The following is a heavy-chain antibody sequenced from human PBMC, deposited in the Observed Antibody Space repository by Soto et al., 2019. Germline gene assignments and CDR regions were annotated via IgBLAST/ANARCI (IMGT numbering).Heavy chain of an antibody. CDR2: INHSGST. J-gene: IGHJ6*02. V-gene: IGHV4-34*01. CDR3: ARGYYGSGSLYYYYGMDV. Sequence: PSETLTLPCTVYGWSFSGYYWSWIRQPPGKGLEWIGEINHSGSTNYNPSLKSRVTISVDTSKNQFSLKLSSVTAADTAVYYCARGYYGSGSLYYYYGMDVWGQGTTVTVSS. CDR1: GWSFSGYY. D-gene: IGHD3-10*01.